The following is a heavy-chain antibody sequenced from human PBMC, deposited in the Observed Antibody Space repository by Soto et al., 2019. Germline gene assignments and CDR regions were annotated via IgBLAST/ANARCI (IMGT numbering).Heavy chain of an antibody. J-gene: IGHJ3*02. CDR3: ARHPERADTRGDFGI. V-gene: IGHV4-59*08. CDR2: IYYNGDT. Sequence: SETLSLTCSVSGGSISNYYWSWIRQSPAKGLEWIGYIYYNGDTIYNPSLKSRVTISVDTSKSQTSLRLRSVTAADTAVYSCARHPERADTRGDFGICGEGTMVTVSS. D-gene: IGHD2-21*01. CDR1: GGSISNYY.